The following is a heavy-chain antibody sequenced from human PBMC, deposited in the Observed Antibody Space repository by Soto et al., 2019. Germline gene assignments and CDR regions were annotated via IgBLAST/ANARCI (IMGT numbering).Heavy chain of an antibody. Sequence: SETLSLTCTVSGGSISSSRYYWGWIRQPPGKGLEWIGSIYYSGSTYYNPSLKSRVTISVDTSKNQFSLKLSSVTAADTAVYYCARHRGRDYFAYWGQGTLVTVSS. V-gene: IGHV4-39*01. CDR2: IYYSGST. D-gene: IGHD2-15*01. CDR3: ARHRGRDYFAY. CDR1: GGSISSSRYY. J-gene: IGHJ4*02.